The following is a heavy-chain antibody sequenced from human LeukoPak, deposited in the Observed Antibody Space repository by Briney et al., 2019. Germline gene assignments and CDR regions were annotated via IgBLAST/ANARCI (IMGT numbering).Heavy chain of an antibody. V-gene: IGHV1-2*02. CDR1: GYTFTGYY. J-gene: IGHJ4*02. Sequence: ASVKVSCKASGYTFTGYYMHWVRQAPGQGLEWMGWINPNCGGTNYAQKFQGRVTMTRDTSISTAYMELSRLRSDDTAVYYCARVGDVVLMVYDYWGQGTLVTVSS. CDR2: INPNCGGT. CDR3: ARVGDVVLMVYDY. D-gene: IGHD2-8*01.